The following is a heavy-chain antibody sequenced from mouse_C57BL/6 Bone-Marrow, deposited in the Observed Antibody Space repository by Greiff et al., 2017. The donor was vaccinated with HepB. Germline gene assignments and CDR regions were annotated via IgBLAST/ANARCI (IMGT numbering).Heavy chain of an antibody. D-gene: IGHD2-12*01. Sequence: QVQLKQPGAELVMPGASVKLSCKASGYTFTSYWMHWVKQRPGQGLEWIGEIDPSDSYTNYNQKFKGKSTLTVDKSSSTAYMQLSSLTSEDSAVYYCAREDYTPFAYWGQGTLVTVSA. CDR1: GYTFTSYW. CDR2: IDPSDSYT. CDR3: AREDYTPFAY. V-gene: IGHV1-69*01. J-gene: IGHJ3*01.